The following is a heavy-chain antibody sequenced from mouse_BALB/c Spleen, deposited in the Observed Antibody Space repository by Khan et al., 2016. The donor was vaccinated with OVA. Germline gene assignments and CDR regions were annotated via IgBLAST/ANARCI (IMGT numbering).Heavy chain of an antibody. CDR1: GFTFSSNT. CDR3: DRITTFITTDLDY. Sequence: EVELVESGGGLVQPGGSLKLSCAASGFTFSSNTMSWVRQTPEKRLEWVAYITNGGGNTYYPDTVTGRFTISRDNAKNTLYLQMSSLKSEDTAMYYCDRITTFITTDLDYWGQGTSVTVSS. CDR2: ITNGGGNT. V-gene: IGHV5-12-2*01. J-gene: IGHJ4*01. D-gene: IGHD1-2*01.